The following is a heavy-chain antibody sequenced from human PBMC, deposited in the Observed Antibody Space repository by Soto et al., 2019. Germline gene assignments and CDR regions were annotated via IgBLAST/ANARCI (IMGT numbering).Heavy chain of an antibody. CDR3: ARDVFAGQQLVIPLLEP. D-gene: IGHD3-9*01. CDR1: GFPFSAYN. J-gene: IGHJ5*02. CDR2: ITSKTAQI. Sequence: WRSLRLSCTGSGFPFSAYNMKWVRPVPGKGPEWISSITSKTAQIYYAESVKGRLTISRDNAKNSLYLEMNRLGGEDTAVYFCARDVFAGQQLVIPLLEPWGQRRLVTF. V-gene: IGHV3-21*06.